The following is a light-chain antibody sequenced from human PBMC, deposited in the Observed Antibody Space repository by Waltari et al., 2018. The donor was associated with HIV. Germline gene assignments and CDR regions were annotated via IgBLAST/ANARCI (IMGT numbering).Light chain of an antibody. CDR2: DVT. Sequence: QSALTQPASVSGSLGQSITFSCTGHSSDLGSYNYVSWYQQHPGKAPKIIIYDVTNRPSGVSNRFSGSKSGNTASLTISGLQAEDEADYYCTSFTSSSAWVFGGGTMLTVL. CDR1: SSDLGSYNY. V-gene: IGLV2-14*03. J-gene: IGLJ3*02. CDR3: TSFTSSSAWV.